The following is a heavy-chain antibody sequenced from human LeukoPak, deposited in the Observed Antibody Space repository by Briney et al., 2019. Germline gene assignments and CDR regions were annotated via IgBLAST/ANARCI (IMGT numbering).Heavy chain of an antibody. CDR2: IRSKIYGGTP. J-gene: IGHJ4*02. Sequence: QSGGSLRLSCAASGLTFSGYTMNWVRQAPGKGLEWVGFIRSKIYGGTPEYAASVKGRFTISRDDSKGVAYLQMNSLKTEDTAVYYCTRDQTPYYWGQGTLVTVSS. CDR1: GLTFSGYT. V-gene: IGHV3-49*04. CDR3: TRDQTPYY.